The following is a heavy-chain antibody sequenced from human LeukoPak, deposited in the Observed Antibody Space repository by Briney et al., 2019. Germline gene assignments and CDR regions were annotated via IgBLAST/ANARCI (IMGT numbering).Heavy chain of an antibody. CDR1: GLIFRDYT. D-gene: IGHD3-10*01. V-gene: IGHV3-64*02. CDR2: ISRNGAAT. J-gene: IGHJ4*02. Sequence: GGSLRLSCEASGLIFRDYTMHWVRQPPGKGLEWVSLISRNGAATKYADSVKGRFTISRDNSKNTLYLQMGSLRAEDMAVYYCARDSGYYYGSGSYPPDYWGQGTLVTVSS. CDR3: ARDSGYYYGSGSYPPDY.